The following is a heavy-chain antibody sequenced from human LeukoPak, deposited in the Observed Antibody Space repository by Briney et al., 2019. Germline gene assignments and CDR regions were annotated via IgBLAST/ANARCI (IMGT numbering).Heavy chain of an antibody. CDR1: GFAVSSNY. CDR3: AKGLYYYNSGSFDY. V-gene: IGHV3-23*01. D-gene: IGHD3-10*01. CDR2: ISGSGDST. Sequence: GGSLRLSCGASGFAVSSNYMSWVRQAPGKGLQWVSGISGSGDSTFYGDSVKGRFTISRDNSRNTLYLQMNSLRAEDTAVYFCAKGLYYYNSGSFDYWGQGTLVTVSS. J-gene: IGHJ4*02.